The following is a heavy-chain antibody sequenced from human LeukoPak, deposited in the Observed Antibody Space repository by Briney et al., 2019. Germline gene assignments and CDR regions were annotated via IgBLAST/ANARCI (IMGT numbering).Heavy chain of an antibody. J-gene: IGHJ4*02. CDR1: GGSISSYY. D-gene: IGHD2-15*01. V-gene: IGHV4-59*01. Sequence: PSETLSLTCTVSGGSISSYYWSWSRQPPGKGLEWIGYIYYSGSTNYNPSLKSRVTISVDTSKNQFSLKLSSVTAADTAVYYCARGSCRGGSCYSMDYWGQGTLVTVSS. CDR2: IYYSGST. CDR3: ARGSCRGGSCYSMDY.